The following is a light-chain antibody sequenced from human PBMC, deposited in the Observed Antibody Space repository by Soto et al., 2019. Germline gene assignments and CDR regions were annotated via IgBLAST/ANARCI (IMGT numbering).Light chain of an antibody. V-gene: IGKV1-8*01. Sequence: AIRMTQSPSSLSASTGDRVTITCRASQGISSYLAWYQQNPGKAPKLLIYAASTLQSGVPSRFSGSGSGTDFTLTISCLQSEDFATYYCQQYYRYPLTFGGGTKVEIK. CDR2: AAS. J-gene: IGKJ4*01. CDR3: QQYYRYPLT. CDR1: QGISSY.